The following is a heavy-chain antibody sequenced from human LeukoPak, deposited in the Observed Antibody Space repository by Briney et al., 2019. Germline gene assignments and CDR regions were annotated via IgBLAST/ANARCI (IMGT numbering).Heavy chain of an antibody. CDR1: GGSISSYY. J-gene: IGHJ4*02. CDR2: VFYTGDT. V-gene: IGHV4-59*08. CDR3: ARRPHNWGFDY. Sequence: SETLSLTCTVSGGSISSYYWSWIRQPPGKGLEWIGYVFYTGDTNYNPSLKSRVTVSLDTFKSQVSLSLTSVTAADTAVFYCARRPHNWGFDYWGQGILVTVSS. D-gene: IGHD7-27*01.